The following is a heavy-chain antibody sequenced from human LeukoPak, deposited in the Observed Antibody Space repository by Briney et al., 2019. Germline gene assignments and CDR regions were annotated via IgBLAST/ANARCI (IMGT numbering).Heavy chain of an antibody. CDR2: IIPIFGTA. CDR3: ARSIPRGGYYYYYMDV. D-gene: IGHD3-10*01. Sequence: GSSVKVSCKASGGTFSSYAISWVRQAPGQGLEWMGGIIPIFGTANYAQKFQGRVTITTDESTSTAYMELSSLRSEDTAVYYCARSIPRGGYYYYYMDVSGKGTTVTVSS. V-gene: IGHV1-69*05. CDR1: GGTFSSYA. J-gene: IGHJ6*03.